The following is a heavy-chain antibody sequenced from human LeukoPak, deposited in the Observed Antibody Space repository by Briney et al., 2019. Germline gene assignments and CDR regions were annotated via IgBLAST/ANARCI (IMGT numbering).Heavy chain of an antibody. CDR1: GGSISTSGHY. CDR2: IYYGGST. D-gene: IGHD6-6*01. V-gene: IGHV4-39*01. CDR3: GRHPGYSSSSRNNWFDP. Sequence: SETLSLTCTVSGGSISTSGHYWGWIRQPPGKGLEWIGSIYYGGSTFYNPSLKSRVTISVDTSKNQFSLKLSSVTAADTAVYSCGRHPGYSSSSRNNWFDPWGQGTLVTVSS. J-gene: IGHJ5*02.